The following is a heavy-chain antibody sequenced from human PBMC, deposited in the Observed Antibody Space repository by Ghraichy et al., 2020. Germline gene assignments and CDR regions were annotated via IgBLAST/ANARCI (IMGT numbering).Heavy chain of an antibody. Sequence: SETLSLTCTVSGGSISSSSYYWGWIRQPPGKGLEWIGSIYYSGSTYYNPSLKSRVTISVDTSKNQFSLKLSSVTAADTAVYYCARGLKRPYYDILTGYPYFDYWGQGTLVTVSS. CDR2: IYYSGST. D-gene: IGHD3-9*01. V-gene: IGHV4-39*01. CDR3: ARGLKRPYYDILTGYPYFDY. J-gene: IGHJ4*02. CDR1: GGSISSSSYY.